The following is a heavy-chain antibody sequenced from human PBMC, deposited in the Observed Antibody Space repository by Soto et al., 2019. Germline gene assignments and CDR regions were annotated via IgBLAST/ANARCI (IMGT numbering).Heavy chain of an antibody. CDR2: ISSSSSYI. D-gene: IGHD3-10*01. V-gene: IGHV3-21*01. Sequence: AGSLRLSCAASGFTFSSYSMNWVRQAPGKGLEWVSSISSSSSYIYYADSVKGRFTISRDNAKNSLYLQMNSLRAEDTAVYYCARGTPAGGVLWFGELSSTYYYYGMDVWGQGTTVTVSS. CDR3: ARGTPAGGVLWFGELSSTYYYYGMDV. J-gene: IGHJ6*02. CDR1: GFTFSSYS.